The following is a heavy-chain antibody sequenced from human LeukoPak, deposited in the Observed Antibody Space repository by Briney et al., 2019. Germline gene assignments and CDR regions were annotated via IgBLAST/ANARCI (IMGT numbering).Heavy chain of an antibody. CDR3: ARAWSSSSGFDY. V-gene: IGHV4-39*07. D-gene: IGHD6-6*01. Sequence: SETLSLTCTVSGGSISSSSYYWGWIRQPPGKGLEWIGSIYYSGSTYYNPSLKSRVTISVDTSKNQFSLKLSSVTAADTAVYYCARAWSSSSGFDYWGQGTLVTVSS. J-gene: IGHJ4*02. CDR2: IYYSGST. CDR1: GGSISSSSYY.